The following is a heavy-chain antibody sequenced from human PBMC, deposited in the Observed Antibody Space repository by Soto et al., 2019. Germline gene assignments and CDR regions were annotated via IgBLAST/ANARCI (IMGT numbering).Heavy chain of an antibody. CDR3: ATWHERAHAYDV. Sequence: DVQLVEAGGGLIQPGESLRLSCAAFGLTISGKKYVAWIRQAPGKGLEWVSALYDVAGSFYADSVKGRFTTSSDSSKSSVYLQMNDLRPDDTVVYYCATWHERAHAYDVWGQGTTVTVSS. V-gene: IGHV3-53*05. CDR1: GLTISGKKY. CDR2: LYDVAGS. J-gene: IGHJ3*01. D-gene: IGHD1-1*01.